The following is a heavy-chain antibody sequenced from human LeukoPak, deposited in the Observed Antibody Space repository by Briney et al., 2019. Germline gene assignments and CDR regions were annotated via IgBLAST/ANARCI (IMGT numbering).Heavy chain of an antibody. V-gene: IGHV4-59*12. Sequence: SETLSLTCTVSGDSISSYYWSWIRQPPGKGLEWIGSIYYSGSTYYNPSLKSRVTISVDRSKNQFSLKLSSVTAADTAVYYCARLVFRGVVVPAARAYHYYYYMDVWGKGTTVTVSS. CDR3: ARLVFRGVVVPAARAYHYYYYMDV. CDR1: GDSISSYY. D-gene: IGHD2-2*01. CDR2: IYYSGST. J-gene: IGHJ6*03.